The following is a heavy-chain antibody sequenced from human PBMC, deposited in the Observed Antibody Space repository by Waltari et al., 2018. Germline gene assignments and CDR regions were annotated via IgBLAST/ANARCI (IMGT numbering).Heavy chain of an antibody. CDR1: GYTFSDYY. CDR2: MNPKSGAT. D-gene: IGHD3-3*01. CDR3: ARDLFPNFWSGYGFDI. Sequence: QVHLVQSGAEVKKPGASVRVSCKTSGYTFSDYYIYGVRQAPGQGLEWRGWMNPKSGATNPAQKYQGRVTMTRDTSTSTVYMELRGLTSDDTAIDYCARDLFPNFWSGYGFDIWGQGTKVTVSS. J-gene: IGHJ3*02. V-gene: IGHV1-2*02.